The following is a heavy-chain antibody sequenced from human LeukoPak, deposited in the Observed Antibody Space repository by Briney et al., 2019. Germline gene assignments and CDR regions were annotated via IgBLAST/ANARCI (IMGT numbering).Heavy chain of an antibody. D-gene: IGHD3-16*02. CDR2: ISAYNGNT. V-gene: IGHV1-18*01. J-gene: IGHJ4*02. CDR1: GYTFTSYG. CDR3: ASGLRLGELSLYKDY. Sequence: ASVKVSCKASGYTFTSYGISWVRQAPGQGLEWMGWISAYNGNTNYAQKLQGRVTMTTDTSTSTAYMELRSLRSDDTAVYYCASGLRLGELSLYKDYWGQGTLVTVSS.